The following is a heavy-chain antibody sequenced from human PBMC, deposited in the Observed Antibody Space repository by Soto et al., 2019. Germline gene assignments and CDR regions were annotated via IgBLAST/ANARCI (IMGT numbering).Heavy chain of an antibody. CDR3: AQDRVLRGYYYYGMDV. J-gene: IGHJ6*02. V-gene: IGHV3-9*01. CDR2: ISWNSGSI. Sequence: GGSLRLSCAASGFTFDDYAMHWVRQAPGKGLEWVSGISWNSGSIGYADSVKGRFTISRDNAKNSLYLQMNSLRAEDTALYYCAQDRVLRGYYYYGMDVWGQGTTVTVSS. CDR1: GFTFDDYA.